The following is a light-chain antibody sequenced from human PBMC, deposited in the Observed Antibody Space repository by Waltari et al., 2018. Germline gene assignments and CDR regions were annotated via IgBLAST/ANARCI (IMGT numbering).Light chain of an antibody. Sequence: QSVLTQPPSVSGAPGQRVTISCTGSSPNIGAGYDVHWYQQRPGTVPKLLIDGNNNRPSGVPDRFSGSKSGTSASLAITGLQAEDEGDYYCQSYDRSLSGWVFGGGTKLTVL. V-gene: IGLV1-40*01. CDR2: GNN. CDR3: QSYDRSLSGWV. CDR1: SPNIGAGYD. J-gene: IGLJ3*02.